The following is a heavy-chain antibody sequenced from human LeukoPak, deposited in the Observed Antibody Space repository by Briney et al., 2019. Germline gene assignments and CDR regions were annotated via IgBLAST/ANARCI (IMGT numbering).Heavy chain of an antibody. CDR2: LNSESGGA. CDR3: ARGGPTPRNVVVAAREYLQL. Sequence: ASVKVSCKASGYTFTDYYIHWVRQAPGQGPEWMGWLNSESGGAKYAQRFQAGVTMTRDTSISAAYMELTRLRSDDTAMYYCARGGPTPRNVVVAAREYLQLWGQGSLVTVSS. CDR1: GYTFTDYY. D-gene: IGHD2-21*02. V-gene: IGHV1-2*02. J-gene: IGHJ1*01.